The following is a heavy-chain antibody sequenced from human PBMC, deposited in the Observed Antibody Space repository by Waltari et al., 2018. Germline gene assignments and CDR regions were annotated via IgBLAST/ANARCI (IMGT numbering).Heavy chain of an antibody. J-gene: IGHJ4*02. V-gene: IGHV4-39*01. Sequence: QLQLRESRPGLVKPSETLSLTCTVSGDSIINNNNYWAWIRQPPGKGLEWIGSIYYGGSTYYNPSLKSRVTISVDTSKSQCSLKLTSVTAADTAIYYCARQGRILWSLGHWGQGTLVTVSS. CDR2: IYYGGST. D-gene: IGHD1-26*01. CDR3: ARQGRILWSLGH. CDR1: GDSIINNNNY.